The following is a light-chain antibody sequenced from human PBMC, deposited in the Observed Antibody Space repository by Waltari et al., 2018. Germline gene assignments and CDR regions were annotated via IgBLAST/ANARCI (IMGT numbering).Light chain of an antibody. Sequence: VTITCRASQSISSWLAWYQQKPGKAPKLLIYKASSLESGVPSRFSGSGSGTEFTLTISSLQPDDFATYYCQQYNSYPWTFGQGTKVEIK. J-gene: IGKJ1*01. CDR2: KAS. CDR3: QQYNSYPWT. V-gene: IGKV1-5*03. CDR1: QSISSW.